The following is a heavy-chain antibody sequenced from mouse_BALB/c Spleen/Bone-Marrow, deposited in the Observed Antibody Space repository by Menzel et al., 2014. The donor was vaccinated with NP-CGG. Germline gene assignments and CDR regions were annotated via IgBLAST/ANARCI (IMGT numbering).Heavy chain of an antibody. J-gene: IGHJ1*01. V-gene: IGHV7-3*02. CDR3: ARDINDNYNWYFDV. CDR2: IRNKANGYTT. Sequence: EVQGVESGGGLVQPGGSLRLSCATSGFTFTDYYMSWVRQPPGKALEWLGFIRNKANGYTTEYSASVNGRFTISRDNSQSILYLQMNTLRAEDSATYFCARDINDNYNWYFDVWGAGTTVTVSS. D-gene: IGHD2-1*01. CDR1: GFTFTDYY.